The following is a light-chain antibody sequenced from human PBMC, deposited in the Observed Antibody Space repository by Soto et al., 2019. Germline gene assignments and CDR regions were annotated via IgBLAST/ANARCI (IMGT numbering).Light chain of an antibody. Sequence: DIQMTQSPSSLAASLGDRVTITCRASQSISTFLNWVQHKPGNAPKVLISAASTLQSGVPPRFSGSESGTDFTLTISSLQPEDSASYYCQQYYNSVLTFGGGTKVEIK. CDR3: QQYYNSVLT. V-gene: IGKV1-39*01. CDR2: AAS. J-gene: IGKJ4*01. CDR1: QSISTF.